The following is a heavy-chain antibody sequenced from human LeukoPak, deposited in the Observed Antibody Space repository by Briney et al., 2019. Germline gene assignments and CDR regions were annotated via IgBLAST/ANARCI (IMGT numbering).Heavy chain of an antibody. J-gene: IGHJ2*01. CDR1: GFTFDDYA. CDR3: ATTAFDL. Sequence: GGSLRLSCAASGFTFDDYAMHWVRQAPGKGLEWVSGISWNSGSIGYADSVKGRFTISRDNAKNSLYLQMNSLRAEDTALYYCATTAFDLWGRGTLVTVSS. D-gene: IGHD1-26*01. CDR2: ISWNSGSI. V-gene: IGHV3-9*01.